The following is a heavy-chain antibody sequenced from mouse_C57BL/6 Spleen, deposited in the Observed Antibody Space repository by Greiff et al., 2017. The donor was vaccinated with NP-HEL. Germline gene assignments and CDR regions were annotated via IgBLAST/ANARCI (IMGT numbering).Heavy chain of an antibody. CDR1: GYTFTSYG. CDR2: IYPRSGNT. CDR3: EREKDYYYGSSYPFDY. J-gene: IGHJ2*01. D-gene: IGHD1-1*01. Sequence: QVQLQQSGAELARPGASVKLSCKASGYTFTSYGISWVKQRTGQGLEWIGEIYPRSGNTYYNEKFKGKATLTADKSSSTAYMELRSLTSEASAVYLCEREKDYYYGSSYPFDYWGQGTTLTVSS. V-gene: IGHV1-81*01.